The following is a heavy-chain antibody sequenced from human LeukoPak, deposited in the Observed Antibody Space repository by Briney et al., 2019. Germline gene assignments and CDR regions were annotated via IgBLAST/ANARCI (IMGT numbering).Heavy chain of an antibody. Sequence: ASVKVSCKASGGTLSSYAISWVRQAPGHGLEWMGGIIPIFGTANYAQKFQGRVTITADESTSTAYMELSSLRSEDTGVYYCERSTTVTGTVFVCWGEGTLVSVSS. CDR2: IIPIFGTA. CDR3: ERSTTVTGTVFVC. J-gene: IGHJ4*02. V-gene: IGHV1-69*13. CDR1: GGTLSSYA. D-gene: IGHD4-11*01.